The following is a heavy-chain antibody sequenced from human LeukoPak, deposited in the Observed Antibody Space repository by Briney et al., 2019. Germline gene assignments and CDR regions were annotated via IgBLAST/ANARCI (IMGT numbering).Heavy chain of an antibody. CDR2: ISGSAGGT. J-gene: IGHJ4*02. CDR1: GITLSNYG. D-gene: IGHD2-21*01. CDR3: AKRGVVVRVILVGFHKEAYYFDA. V-gene: IGHV3-23*01. Sequence: GGSLRLSCAVSGITLSNYGMSWVRQAPGKGLEWVAGISGSAGGTNYANSVKGRFTISRDNRKNTLYLQMNSLRADDTAIYFCAKRGVVVRVILVGFHKEAYYFDAWGQGALVTVSP.